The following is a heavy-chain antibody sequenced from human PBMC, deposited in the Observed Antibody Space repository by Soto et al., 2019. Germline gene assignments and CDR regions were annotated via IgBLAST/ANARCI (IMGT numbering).Heavy chain of an antibody. CDR1: GYSFTSYW. CDR2: IYPGDSDT. Sequence: GESLKISCKGSGYSFTSYWIGWVRQMPGKGLEWMGIIYPGDSDTRYSPSFQGQVTISADKSISTAYLQWSSLKASDTAMYYCASRYGDYVFSGDAFDIWGQGTMVTVS. D-gene: IGHD4-17*01. CDR3: ASRYGDYVFSGDAFDI. V-gene: IGHV5-51*01. J-gene: IGHJ3*02.